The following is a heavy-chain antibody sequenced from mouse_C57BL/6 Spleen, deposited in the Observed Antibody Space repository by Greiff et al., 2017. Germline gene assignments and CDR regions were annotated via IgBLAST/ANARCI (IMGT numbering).Heavy chain of an antibody. CDR1: GYTFTDYN. CDR2: INPNNGGT. D-gene: IGHD1-1*01. CDR3: ARKMVYGSIYFDY. V-gene: IGHV1-18*01. J-gene: IGHJ2*01. Sequence: VQLQQSGPELVKPGASVKIPCKASGYTFTDYNMDWVKQSHGKSLEWIGDINPNNGGTIYNQKFKGKATLTVDKSSSTAYMELRSLTSEDTAVYYCARKMVYGSIYFDYWGQGTTLTVSS.